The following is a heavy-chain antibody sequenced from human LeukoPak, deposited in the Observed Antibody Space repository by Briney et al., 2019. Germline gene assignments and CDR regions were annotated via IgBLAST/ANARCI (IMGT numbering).Heavy chain of an antibody. CDR2: ISSSSSTI. Sequence: GGSLRLSCAASGFTFSSYSMNWVRQAPGKGLEWVSYISSSSSTIYYADSVKGRFTISRDSAKNSLYLQMNSLRAEDTAVYYCARSLVGYSYDPYYFDYWGRGTLVTVSS. CDR3: ARSLVGYSYDPYYFDY. D-gene: IGHD5-18*01. V-gene: IGHV3-48*01. CDR1: GFTFSSYS. J-gene: IGHJ4*02.